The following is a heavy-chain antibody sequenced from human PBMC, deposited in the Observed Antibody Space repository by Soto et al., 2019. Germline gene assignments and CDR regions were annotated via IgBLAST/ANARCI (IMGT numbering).Heavy chain of an antibody. V-gene: IGHV1-18*01. J-gene: IGHJ4*02. CDR2: ISAYNGNT. CDR1: GYTFTSYG. CDR3: ARDLYDMIPRPHVFDY. D-gene: IGHD3-16*01. Sequence: GASVKVSCKASGYTFTSYGISWVRQAPGQGLEWMGWISAYNGNTNYAQKLQGRVTMTPDTSTSTAYMGLRSLRSDDTAVYYCARDLYDMIPRPHVFDYWGQGTLVTVSS.